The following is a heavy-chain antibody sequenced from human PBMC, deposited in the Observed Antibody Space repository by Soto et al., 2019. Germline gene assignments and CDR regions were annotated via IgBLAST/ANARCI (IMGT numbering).Heavy chain of an antibody. Sequence: PSETLSLTCTVSGGSISSSSYYWGWIRQPPGKGLEWIGSIFYSGSTYYNPSLKSRVTISVDTSKNQFSLKLSSVTAADTAVYYCARVLGNYDILTGYYNDYFDYWGQGTLVTVSS. V-gene: IGHV4-39*01. J-gene: IGHJ4*02. CDR1: GGSISSSSYY. CDR3: ARVLGNYDILTGYYNDYFDY. D-gene: IGHD3-9*01. CDR2: IFYSGST.